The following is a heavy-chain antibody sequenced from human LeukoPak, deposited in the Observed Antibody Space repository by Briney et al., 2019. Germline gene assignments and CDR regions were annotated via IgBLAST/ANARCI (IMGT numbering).Heavy chain of an antibody. D-gene: IGHD6-13*01. J-gene: IGHJ4*02. Sequence: SETLSLTCTVSGAFFSRYYYNWIRQTPGKGLEWIGYSYYNGITKYNSSLGNRITMSLDASGRFSLRLSSVTAADTAMYYCARDPQPSSSWYPLDYWGQGTLVTVSS. CDR1: GAFFSRYY. V-gene: IGHV4-59*01. CDR3: ARDPQPSSSWYPLDY. CDR2: SYYNGIT.